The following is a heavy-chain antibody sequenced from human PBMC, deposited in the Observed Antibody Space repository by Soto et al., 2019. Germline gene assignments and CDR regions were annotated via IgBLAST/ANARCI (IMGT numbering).Heavy chain of an antibody. CDR2: IKQDGSEK. D-gene: IGHD3-10*01. J-gene: IGHJ4*02. CDR3: ARDKGKYYYGSGSRRSSIDY. V-gene: IGHV3-7*01. CDR1: GISGGSYW. Sequence: AAAMRISRSGSGISGGSYWVRWVREAPGNGLEWLPNIKQDGSEKYYVDSVKGRFTISRDNAKNSLYLQMNSLRAEDTAVYYCARDKGKYYYGSGSRRSSIDYRGQGTLVTVSS.